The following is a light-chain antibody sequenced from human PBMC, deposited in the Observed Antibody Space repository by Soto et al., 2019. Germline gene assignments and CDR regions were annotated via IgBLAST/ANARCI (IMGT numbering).Light chain of an antibody. CDR3: SPYAASNNFLFG. V-gene: IGLV2-8*01. CDR1: SSDVGGYNY. CDR2: EVT. Sequence: QSVLTQPPSASGSPGQSVTISCTGTSSDVGGYNYVSWYQQYPGRAPKLMIYEVTKRPSGVPDRFSGSKSGNTASLTVSGPQAEDGADYYRSPYAASNNFLFGFGGGTQLAGL. J-gene: IGLJ3*02.